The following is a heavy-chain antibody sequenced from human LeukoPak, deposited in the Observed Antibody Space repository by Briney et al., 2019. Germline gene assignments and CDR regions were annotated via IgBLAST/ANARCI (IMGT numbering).Heavy chain of an antibody. CDR1: GYTFTSNY. D-gene: IGHD5-24*01. CDR3: ARDNSVRDEAWWFNP. J-gene: IGHJ5*02. CDR2: ISPSGGST. Sequence: ASVKVSCEAFGYTFTSNYMHWVRQAPGQGPEWMGVISPSGGSTTYAQKFQGRVTLTRDMSTSTDYLELSSLRSEDTAVYYCARDNSVRDEAWWFNPWGQRTLVTVSS. V-gene: IGHV1-46*01.